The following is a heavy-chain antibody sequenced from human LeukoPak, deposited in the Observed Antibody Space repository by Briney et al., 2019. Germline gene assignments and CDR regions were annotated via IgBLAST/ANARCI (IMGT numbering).Heavy chain of an antibody. Sequence: GSLRLSCAASGFTFSSYSMNWVRQAPGKGLEWIGSIYYSGNTYYNASLKSQVSISIDTSKNQFSLKLSSVTAADTAVYYCAGVFSGGTGRVVAFDIWGQGTMVTVSS. CDR1: GFTFSSYS. CDR3: AGVFSGGTGRVVAFDI. J-gene: IGHJ3*02. CDR2: IYYSGNT. V-gene: IGHV4-39*07. D-gene: IGHD3-3*01.